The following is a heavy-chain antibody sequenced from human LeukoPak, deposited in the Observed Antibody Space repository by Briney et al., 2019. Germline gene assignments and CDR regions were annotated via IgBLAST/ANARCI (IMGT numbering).Heavy chain of an antibody. Sequence: GGSLRLSCAASDFSFITYAMSWVRQAPGKGLEWVSTISGGGDATYYADSVKGRFTISRDNSKNTLYLQMNSLRAEDTAVYYCAKSGYNRFDYWGQGTLVTVSS. CDR2: ISGGGDAT. CDR3: AKSGYNRFDY. V-gene: IGHV3-23*01. CDR1: DFSFITYA. J-gene: IGHJ4*02. D-gene: IGHD5-24*01.